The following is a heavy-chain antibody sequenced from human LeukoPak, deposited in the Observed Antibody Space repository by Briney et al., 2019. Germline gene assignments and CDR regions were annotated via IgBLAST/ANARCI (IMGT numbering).Heavy chain of an antibody. CDR3: AKGGQNYDFWRFDY. CDR1: GFTFSTYA. Sequence: GGSLRLSCAASGFTFSTYAMSWVRQAPGKGLQWVSSISGNGGSTYFADSVKGRFTISRDNSKSTLYLQMNSLRADDTAVYYYAKGGQNYDFWRFDYWGQGTVVTVSS. J-gene: IGHJ4*02. CDR2: ISGNGGST. D-gene: IGHD3-3*01. V-gene: IGHV3-23*01.